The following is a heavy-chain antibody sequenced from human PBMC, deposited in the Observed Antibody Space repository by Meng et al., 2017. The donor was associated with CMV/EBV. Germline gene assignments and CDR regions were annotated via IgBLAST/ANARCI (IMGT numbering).Heavy chain of an antibody. D-gene: IGHD3-3*01. V-gene: IGHV1-2*02. CDR2: INPNSGGT. CDR3: ARDRATTIFGDFDY. J-gene: IGHJ4*02. Sequence: SVKVSCKASGYTFTGYYMHWVRQAPGQGLEWMGWINPNSGGTNYAQKFQGRVTMTRDTSISTAYMELSRLRSDDTAVYYCARDRATTIFGDFDYWGQGTLVTVSS. CDR1: GYTFTGYY.